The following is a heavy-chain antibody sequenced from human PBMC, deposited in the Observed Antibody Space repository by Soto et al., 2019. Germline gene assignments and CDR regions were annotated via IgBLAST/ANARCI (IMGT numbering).Heavy chain of an antibody. CDR3: AKSSRITLVRGVTDY. D-gene: IGHD3-10*01. J-gene: IGHJ4*02. CDR2: ISGSGGST. V-gene: IGHV3-23*01. CDR1: GFTFISYA. Sequence: WRYLTLSCAASGFTFISYAISWFRQAPGKGLEWVSAISGSGGSTYYADSVKGRFTISRDNSKNTLYLQMKSLRAEDTAIYYCAKSSRITLVRGVTDYWGQGTLVTVSS.